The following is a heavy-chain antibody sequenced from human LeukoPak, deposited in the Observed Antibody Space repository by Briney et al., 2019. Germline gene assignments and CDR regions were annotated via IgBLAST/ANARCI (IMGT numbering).Heavy chain of an antibody. V-gene: IGHV4-61*02. CDR1: GGSISSGSYY. J-gene: IGHJ4*02. CDR2: IYTSGST. D-gene: IGHD5-24*01. CDR3: ARDRDGYNFRFDY. Sequence: SETLSLTCTVSGGSISSGSYYWSWIRQPAGKGLEWIGRIYTSGSTNYNPSLKSRVTISLDTSKNQFSLRLNSVAAADTAVYYCARDRDGYNFRFDYWGQGTLVTVSS.